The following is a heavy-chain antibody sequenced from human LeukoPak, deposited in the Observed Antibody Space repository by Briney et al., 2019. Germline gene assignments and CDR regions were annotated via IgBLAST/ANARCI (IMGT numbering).Heavy chain of an antibody. J-gene: IGHJ3*02. D-gene: IGHD3-22*01. V-gene: IGHV3-21*01. CDR2: ISSSSNYI. CDR3: ARDKNYDDSGYYQDDAFDI. Sequence: GGSLRLSCAASGFTFSSYSMNWVRQAPGKGREWVSSISSSSNYIYYADSLKGRFTISRDNAKNSLYLQMNTLRAEDTAVYSCARDKNYDDSGYYQDDAFDIWGQGTMVTVSS. CDR1: GFTFSSYS.